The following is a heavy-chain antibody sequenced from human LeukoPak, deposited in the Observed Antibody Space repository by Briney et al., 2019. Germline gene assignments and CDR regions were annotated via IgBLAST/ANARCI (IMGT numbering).Heavy chain of an antibody. CDR3: ARGLAVAGTGY. CDR2: IKQDGSEK. V-gene: IGHV3-7*01. Sequence: TRGSLRLSCAASGFTFSSYWMSWVRQAPGKGLEWVAHIKQDGSEKYYVDSVKGRFTISRDNARNSLYLQMNSLRAEDTAVYYCARGLAVAGTGYWGQGTLVTVSS. D-gene: IGHD6-19*01. J-gene: IGHJ4*02. CDR1: GFTFSSYW.